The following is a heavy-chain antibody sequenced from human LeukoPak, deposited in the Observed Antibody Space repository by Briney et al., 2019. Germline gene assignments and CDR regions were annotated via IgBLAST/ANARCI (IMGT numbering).Heavy chain of an antibody. V-gene: IGHV1-18*01. Sequence: ASVKVSCKASGYAFTSYGISWVRQAPGQGLEWMGWISAYNGNTNYAQKLQGRVTMTTDTSTSTAYMELRSLRSDDTAVYYCARAGYCSGGSCSGGLYYYYYMDVWGKGTTVTVSS. D-gene: IGHD2-15*01. J-gene: IGHJ6*03. CDR1: GYAFTSYG. CDR2: ISAYNGNT. CDR3: ARAGYCSGGSCSGGLYYYYYMDV.